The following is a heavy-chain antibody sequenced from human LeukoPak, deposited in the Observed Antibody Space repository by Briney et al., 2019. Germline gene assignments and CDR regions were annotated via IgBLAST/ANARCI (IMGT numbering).Heavy chain of an antibody. CDR1: GGSFSGYY. CDR2: INHSGST. J-gene: IGHJ5*02. D-gene: IGHD4-17*01. Sequence: SETLSLTCAVYGGSFSGYYWSWICQPPGKGLEWIGEINHSGSTNYNPSLKSRVTISVDTSKNQFSLKLSSVTAADTAVYYCARKTTVTTTFDPWGQGTLVTVSS. V-gene: IGHV4-34*01. CDR3: ARKTTVTTTFDP.